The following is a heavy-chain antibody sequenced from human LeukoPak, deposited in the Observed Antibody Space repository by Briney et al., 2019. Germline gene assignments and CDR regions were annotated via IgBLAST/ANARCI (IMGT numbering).Heavy chain of an antibody. CDR2: INSDGSST. Sequence: GGSLRLSCAASGITFSTYWMYWVRQAPGKGLVWVSRINSDGSSTSYADSVKGRFTISRDNAKNTLYLQMNSPRAEDTAVYYCAGSSRGRYYFDYWGQGTLVTVSS. V-gene: IGHV3-74*01. D-gene: IGHD3-16*02. CDR1: GITFSTYW. CDR3: AGSSRGRYYFDY. J-gene: IGHJ4*02.